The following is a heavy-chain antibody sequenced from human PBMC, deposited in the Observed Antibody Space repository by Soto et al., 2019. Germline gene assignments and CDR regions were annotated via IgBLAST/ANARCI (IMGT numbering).Heavy chain of an antibody. CDR1: GGSISSGDYY. V-gene: IGHV4-30-4*01. CDR3: ARESVRPAYNWFDP. D-gene: IGHD6-6*01. CDR2: IYYSGST. J-gene: IGHJ5*02. Sequence: SETLSLICTASGGSISSGDYYWSWIRQPPGKGLEWIGYIYYSGSTYYNPSLKSRVTISVDTSKNQFSLKLSSVTAADTAVYYCARESVRPAYNWFDPWGQGTLVTVSS.